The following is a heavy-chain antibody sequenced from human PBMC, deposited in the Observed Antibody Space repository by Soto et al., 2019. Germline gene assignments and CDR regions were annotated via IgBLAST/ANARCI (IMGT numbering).Heavy chain of an antibody. CDR2: IWYDGSNI. J-gene: IGHJ6*02. Sequence: GGSLRLSCAASGFTFSSYGMHWVRQAPGKGLEWVAVIWYDGSNIYYADSVKGRFTISRDNSKSTLDLQMNSLRAEDTAVYYCVRQLYSSSWHHLDVWGQGITVTVSS. CDR3: VRQLYSSSWHHLDV. D-gene: IGHD6-13*01. V-gene: IGHV3-33*01. CDR1: GFTFSSYG.